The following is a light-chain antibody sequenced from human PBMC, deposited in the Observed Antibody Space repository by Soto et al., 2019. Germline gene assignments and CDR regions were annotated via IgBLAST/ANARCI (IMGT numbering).Light chain of an antibody. CDR1: QSVSSTY. CDR3: QQYGSSRWT. Sequence: PGERATLSCRASQSVSSTYLAWYQQKLGQAPRPLISAASSRATGTPDRFSGSGSGTDFTLTISRLEPEDFAVYYCQQYGSSRWTFGQGTKVDIK. V-gene: IGKV3-20*01. J-gene: IGKJ1*01. CDR2: AAS.